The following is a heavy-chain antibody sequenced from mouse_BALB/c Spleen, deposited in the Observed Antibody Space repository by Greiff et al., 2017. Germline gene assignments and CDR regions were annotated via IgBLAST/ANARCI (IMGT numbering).Heavy chain of an antibody. CDR1: GYSITSGYY. D-gene: IGHD1-1*01. V-gene: IGHV3-6*02. J-gene: IGHJ2*01. CDR3: ARGSSYFDY. Sequence: EVKLQESGPGLVKPSQSLSLTCSVTGYSITSGYYWNWIRQFPGNKLEWMGYISYDGSNNYNPSLKNRISITRDTSKNQFFLKLNSVTTEDTATYYCARGSSYFDYWGQGTTLTVSS. CDR2: ISYDGSN.